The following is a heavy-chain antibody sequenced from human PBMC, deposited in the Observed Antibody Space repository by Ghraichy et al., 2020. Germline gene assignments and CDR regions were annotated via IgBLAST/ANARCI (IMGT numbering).Heavy chain of an antibody. CDR1: GGSISSYY. Sequence: SETLSLTCTVSGGSISSYYWSWIRQPPGKGLEWIGYIYYSGSTNYNPSLKSRVTISVDTSKNQFSLKLSSVTAADTAVYYCARAYSSSSGEAFDIWGQGTMVTVSS. D-gene: IGHD6-6*01. J-gene: IGHJ3*02. CDR2: IYYSGST. V-gene: IGHV4-59*01. CDR3: ARAYSSSSGEAFDI.